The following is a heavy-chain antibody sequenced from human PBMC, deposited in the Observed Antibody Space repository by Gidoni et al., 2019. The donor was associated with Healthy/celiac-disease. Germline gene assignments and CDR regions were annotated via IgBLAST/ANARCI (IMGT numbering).Heavy chain of an antibody. Sequence: EVQLVESGGGLVQPGGSLRLSCAASGFTFSSYSMNWVRKAPGKGLGWVSYISSSSSTIYYADSVKGRFTISRDNAKNSLYLQMNSLRAEDTAVYYCARDSTFVVVVAAINYYYYYGMDVWGQGTTVTVSS. CDR3: ARDSTFVVVVAAINYYYYYGMDV. J-gene: IGHJ6*02. CDR2: ISSSSSTI. D-gene: IGHD2-15*01. V-gene: IGHV3-48*01. CDR1: GFTFSSYS.